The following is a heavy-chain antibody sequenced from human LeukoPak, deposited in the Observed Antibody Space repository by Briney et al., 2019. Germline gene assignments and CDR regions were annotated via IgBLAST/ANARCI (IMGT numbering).Heavy chain of an antibody. J-gene: IGHJ4*02. D-gene: IGHD1-26*01. CDR1: GFTFSSYS. CDR3: ARDVIVGATFDY. CDR2: ISSSSGYI. V-gene: IGHV3-21*01. Sequence: GGSLRLSCAASGFTFSSYSMNWVRQAPGKGLEWVSSISSSSGYIYYADSVKGRFTISRDNAKNSLYLQMNSLRAEDTAVYYCARDVIVGATFDYWGQGTLVTVSS.